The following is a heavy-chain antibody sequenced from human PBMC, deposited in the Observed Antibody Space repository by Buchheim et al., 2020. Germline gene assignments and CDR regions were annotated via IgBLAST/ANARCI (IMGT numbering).Heavy chain of an antibody. CDR3: ARRYCSSTSCYRADWFDP. CDR2: ISYDGSNK. V-gene: IGHV3-30*03. D-gene: IGHD2-2*02. J-gene: IGHJ5*02. Sequence: QVQLVESGGGVVQPGRSLRLSCAASGFTFSSYGMHWVRQAPGKGLEWVAVISYDGSNKYYADSVKGRFTISRDNAKNSLYLQMNSLRAEDTAVYYCARRYCSSTSCYRADWFDPWGQGTL. CDR1: GFTFSSYG.